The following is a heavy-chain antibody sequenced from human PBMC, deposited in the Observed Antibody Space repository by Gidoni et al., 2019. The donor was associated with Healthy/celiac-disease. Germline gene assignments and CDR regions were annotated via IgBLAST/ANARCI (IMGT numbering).Heavy chain of an antibody. CDR1: GFPFSSYA. CDR2: ISGSGGST. V-gene: IGHV3-23*01. J-gene: IGHJ4*02. D-gene: IGHD3-16*01. CDR3: AKWGYGGNFGGY. Sequence: EVPLLESGGGLVQPGGSLRLSCAASGFPFSSYAMSWVRQAPGKGLEWVSAISGSGGSTYYADSVKGRFTISRDNSKNTLYLQMNSLRAEDTAVYYCAKWGYGGNFGGYWGQGTLVTVSS.